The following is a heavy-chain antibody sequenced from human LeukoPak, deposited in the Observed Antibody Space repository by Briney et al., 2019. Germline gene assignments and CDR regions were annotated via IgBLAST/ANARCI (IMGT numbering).Heavy chain of an antibody. CDR2: INHSGST. D-gene: IGHD2-2*02. V-gene: IGHV4-34*01. Sequence: PSETLSLTCAVYGGSFSGYYWSWIRQPPGKGLEWIGEINHSGSTNYNPSLKSRVTISVDTSKNQFSLKLSSVTAADTAVYYCARSFLYCSSTSCYTGNAFDIWGQGTMVTVSS. CDR3: ARSFLYCSSTSCYTGNAFDI. CDR1: GGSFSGYY. J-gene: IGHJ3*02.